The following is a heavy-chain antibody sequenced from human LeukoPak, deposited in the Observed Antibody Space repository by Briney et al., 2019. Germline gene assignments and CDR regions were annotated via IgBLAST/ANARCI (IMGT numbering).Heavy chain of an antibody. Sequence: ASVKVSCKPSGYTFTDYYMHWVRHAPGQGLEWMGWINPNTGGTTYAQKFQGRVTMTRDTSITTAYMELTRLTSDDTAVYYCARALASRGLTAYWGQGTLVTVSS. J-gene: IGHJ4*02. CDR3: ARALASRGLTAY. CDR1: GYTFTDYY. CDR2: INPNTGGT. V-gene: IGHV1-2*02. D-gene: IGHD3-10*01.